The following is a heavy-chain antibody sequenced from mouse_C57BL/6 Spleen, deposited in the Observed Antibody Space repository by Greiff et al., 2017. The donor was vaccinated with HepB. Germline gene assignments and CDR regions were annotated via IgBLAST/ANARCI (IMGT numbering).Heavy chain of an antibody. CDR1: GYTFTDYY. D-gene: IGHD2-4*01. V-gene: IGHV1-76*01. J-gene: IGHJ1*03. CDR3: ARDDYDDGDWYFDV. Sequence: VQLQQSGAELVRPGASVKLSCKASGYTFTDYYINWVKQRPGQGLEWIARIYPGSGNTYYNEKFKGKATLTAEKSSSTAYMQLSSLTSEDSAVYFCARDDYDDGDWYFDVWGTGTTVTVSS. CDR2: IYPGSGNT.